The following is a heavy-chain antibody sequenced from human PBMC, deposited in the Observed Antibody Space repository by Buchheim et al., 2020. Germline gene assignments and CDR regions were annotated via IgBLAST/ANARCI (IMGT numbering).Heavy chain of an antibody. CDR3: AKIIVTVGPIAYDY. J-gene: IGHJ4*02. Sequence: QVQLVESGGGVVQPGRSLRLSCAASGFTFSSXGMHWVRQAPGKGLEWLAVISSDGSSKNYGDSVKGRFXIYRYNSKTTVYLQMSSLRAEDTAVYYCAKIIVTVGPIAYDYWGQGTL. D-gene: IGHD2-15*01. V-gene: IGHV3-30*18. CDR1: GFTFSSXG. CDR2: ISSDGSSK.